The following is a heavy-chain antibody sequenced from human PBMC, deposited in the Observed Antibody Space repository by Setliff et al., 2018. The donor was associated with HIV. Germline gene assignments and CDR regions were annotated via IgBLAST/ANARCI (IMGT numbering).Heavy chain of an antibody. CDR1: VGSINNYH. D-gene: IGHD1-26*01. CDR2: VYYVGDT. J-gene: IGHJ6*03. CDR3: ARVSRGTYYSEFYYYMDV. Sequence: SVTLSLPCTVSVGSINNYHWSWVRQSPGKGLEWIAYVYYVGDTNYNTTLKSRVTVSVDTSKNQFSLKLTSVAAADTAVYDCARVSRGTYYSEFYYYMDVWGKGTTVTVSS. V-gene: IGHV4-59*01.